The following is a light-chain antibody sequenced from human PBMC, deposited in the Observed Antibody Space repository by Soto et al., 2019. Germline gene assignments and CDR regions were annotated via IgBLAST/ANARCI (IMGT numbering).Light chain of an antibody. CDR2: AAS. CDR1: QSFSIL. CDR3: QQYNSCSST. J-gene: IGKJ5*01. Sequence: EVVLTQSPATLSVSPGERATLSCRASQSFSILLDWYQQKPGKAPRLLIHAASTMHRGIPSRFSGFGSGTEFTLTISSLQPEDFAVYSCQQYNSCSSTFGQGTQLDI. V-gene: IGKV3-15*01.